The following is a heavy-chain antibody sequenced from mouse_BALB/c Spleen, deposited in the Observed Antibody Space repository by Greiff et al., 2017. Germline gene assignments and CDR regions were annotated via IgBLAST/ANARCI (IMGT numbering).Heavy chain of an antibody. CDR1: GFSLTSYG. J-gene: IGHJ4*01. V-gene: IGHV2-2*02. CDR2: IWSGGST. D-gene: IGHD2-4*01. Sequence: QVQLKESGPGLVQPSQSLSITCTVSGFSLTSYGVHWVRQSPGKGLEWLGVIWSGGSTDYNAAFISRLSISKDNSKSQVFFKMNSLQANDTAIYYCASLYDYEGRNYAMDYWGQGTSVTVSS. CDR3: ASLYDYEGRNYAMDY.